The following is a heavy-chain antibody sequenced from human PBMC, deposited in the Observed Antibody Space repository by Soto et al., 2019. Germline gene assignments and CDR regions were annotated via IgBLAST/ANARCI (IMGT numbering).Heavy chain of an antibody. J-gene: IGHJ4*02. CDR1: GYSFIGYG. V-gene: IGHV1-18*01. CDR2: ISVYNGKT. Sequence: ASVKVSCKASGYSFIGYGLSWVRQAPGQGLEWMGWISVYNGKTNYAQKFQDRVTMTPDTSTSTVYMELRRLRSDDTAVYYCARGRRPLIGGRDDTSGDFGYWGQGTLVTVSS. D-gene: IGHD3-22*01. CDR3: ARGRRPLIGGRDDTSGDFGY.